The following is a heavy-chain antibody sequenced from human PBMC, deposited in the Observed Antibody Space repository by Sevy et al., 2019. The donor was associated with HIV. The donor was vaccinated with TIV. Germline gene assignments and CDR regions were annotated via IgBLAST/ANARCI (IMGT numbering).Heavy chain of an antibody. D-gene: IGHD2-2*02. CDR1: GGTFSSYA. CDR3: ARGPSPIVVVPAAIQADHYYYYYYYMDV. J-gene: IGHJ6*03. V-gene: IGHV1-69*13. Sequence: ASVKVSCKASGGTFSSYAISWVRQAPGQGLEWMGGIIPIFGTANYAQKFQGRVTITADESTSTAYMELSSLRSEDTAVYYCARGPSPIVVVPAAIQADHYYYYYYYMDVWGKGTTVTVSS. CDR2: IIPIFGTA.